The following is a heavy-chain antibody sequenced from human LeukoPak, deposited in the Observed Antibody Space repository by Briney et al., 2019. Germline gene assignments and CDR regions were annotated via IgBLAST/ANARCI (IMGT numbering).Heavy chain of an antibody. CDR3: ARGTMMVGP. V-gene: IGHV4-4*02. D-gene: IGHD3-22*01. J-gene: IGHJ5*02. CDR2: IYHSGDI. CDR1: GGSISSSNW. Sequence: SETLSLTCAVSGGSISSSNWWSWVRQPPGKGLEWIAEIYHSGDIKYNPSLKSRVTISVDTSKNQFSLKLNAVTAADTAVYYCARGTMMVGPWGQGTLVTVSS.